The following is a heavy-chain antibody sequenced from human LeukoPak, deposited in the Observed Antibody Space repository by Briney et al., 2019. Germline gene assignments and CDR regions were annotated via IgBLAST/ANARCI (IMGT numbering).Heavy chain of an antibody. J-gene: IGHJ3*02. Sequence: SETLSLTCTVSGGSVSSSHYWSWIRQHPGKGLEWIGYIYYSGSTYYNPSLKSRVTISVDTSKNQFSLKLSSVTAADTAVYYCARHRPAVVVPAGGAFDIWGQGTMVTVSS. D-gene: IGHD2-2*01. V-gene: IGHV4-31*03. CDR3: ARHRPAVVVPAGGAFDI. CDR1: GGSVSSSHY. CDR2: IYYSGST.